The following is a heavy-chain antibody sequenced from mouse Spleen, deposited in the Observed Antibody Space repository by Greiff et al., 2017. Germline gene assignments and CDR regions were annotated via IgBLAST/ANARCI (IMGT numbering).Heavy chain of an antibody. D-gene: IGHD1-1*01. V-gene: IGHV1-55*01. CDR2: IYPGSGST. CDR1: GYTFTSYW. Sequence: VQLQQPGAELVKPGASVKMSCKASGYTFTSYWITWVKQRPGQGLEWIGDIYPGSGSTNYNEKFKSKATLTVDTSSSTAYMQLSSLTSEDSAVYYCARGDYYDGSYSFDYWGQGTTLTVSS. J-gene: IGHJ2*01. CDR3: ARGDYYDGSYSFDY.